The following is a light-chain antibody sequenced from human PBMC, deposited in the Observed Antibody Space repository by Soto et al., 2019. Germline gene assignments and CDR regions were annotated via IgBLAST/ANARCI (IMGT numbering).Light chain of an antibody. CDR1: QTVTNR. Sequence: EVVLTQSPGTLSLSPGERATLSCRASQTVTNRLAWYQHKSGRAPRLIISGASSRATGIPDRFSGSGSGTDLTLILSTLEPEDFALYYCQQYGSSPITFGQGTRLEIK. V-gene: IGKV3-20*01. J-gene: IGKJ5*01. CDR3: QQYGSSPIT. CDR2: GAS.